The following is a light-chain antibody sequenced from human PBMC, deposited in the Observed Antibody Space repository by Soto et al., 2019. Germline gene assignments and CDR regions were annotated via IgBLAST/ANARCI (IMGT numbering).Light chain of an antibody. CDR1: QSLLHSNGYNY. CDR2: LGS. CDR3: MQALQTPMFT. J-gene: IGKJ2*01. V-gene: IGKV2-28*01. Sequence: DIVLTQSPAPLPVTPGEPASISCRSSQSLLHSNGYNYLDRYLQKPGQSPQLLIYLGSTRASGVPDGFSGSGAGTDFTMKISRVEAGDVGVYSCMQALQTPMFTFGQGTKLQI.